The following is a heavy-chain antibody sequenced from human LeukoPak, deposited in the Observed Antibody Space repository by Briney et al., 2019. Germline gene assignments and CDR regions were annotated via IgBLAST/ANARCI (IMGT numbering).Heavy chain of an antibody. J-gene: IGHJ6*04. Sequence: PGGSLRLSCAASGFTFSSYAMHWVRQAPGKGLEWVAVISYDGSNKYYADSVKGRFTISRDNSKNTLYLQMNSLRAEDTAVYYCASYGSGSYPNYHYYGMDVWGKGTTVTVSS. CDR2: ISYDGSNK. CDR3: ASYGSGSYPNYHYYGMDV. V-gene: IGHV3-30*04. CDR1: GFTFSSYA. D-gene: IGHD3-10*01.